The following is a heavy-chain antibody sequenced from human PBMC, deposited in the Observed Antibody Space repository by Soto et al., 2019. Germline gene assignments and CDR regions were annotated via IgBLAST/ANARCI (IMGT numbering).Heavy chain of an antibody. J-gene: IGHJ3*02. Sequence: ASVKVSCKTSGYIFTSYGIGWARQAPGQGLEWMGWINTYNGKTNYAQNLQGRVTLTTDTSTSTAYMELRSLRSDDTAVYYCARDDEYARAFDIWGKGTMVTVSS. V-gene: IGHV1-18*01. CDR3: ARDDEYARAFDI. CDR1: GYIFTSYG. CDR2: INTYNGKT. D-gene: IGHD2-2*01.